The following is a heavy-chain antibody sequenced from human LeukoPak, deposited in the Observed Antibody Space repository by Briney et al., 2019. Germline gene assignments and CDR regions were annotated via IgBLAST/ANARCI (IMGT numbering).Heavy chain of an antibody. V-gene: IGHV4-4*07. CDR3: ARGGIRYYYGSGSADYNWFDP. CDR1: GGSISSYY. J-gene: IGHJ5*02. CDR2: IYTSGST. Sequence: SETLSLTCTVSGGSISSYYWSCIRQPAGKGLEWIGRIYTSGSTNYNPSLKSRVTMSVDTSKNQFSLKLSSVTAADTAVYYCARGGIRYYYGSGSADYNWFDPWGQGTLVTVSS. D-gene: IGHD3-10*01.